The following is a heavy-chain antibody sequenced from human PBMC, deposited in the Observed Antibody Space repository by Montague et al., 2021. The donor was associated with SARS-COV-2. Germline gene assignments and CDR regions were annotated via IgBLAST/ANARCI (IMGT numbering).Heavy chain of an antibody. CDR3: ARGGHQLRFGLDV. D-gene: IGHD3-16*01. J-gene: IGHJ6*02. CDR2: IHHTGST. V-gene: IGHV4-34*01. CDR1: GSSFSGYY. Sequence: ETLSLTCAVYGSSFSGYYWSWIRQPPGKGLEWIGQIHHTGSTIYKPSLKSRVTISEDTSKNQFSLKMTSVTAADTAVYYCARGGHQLRFGLDVWGQGTTVTVSS.